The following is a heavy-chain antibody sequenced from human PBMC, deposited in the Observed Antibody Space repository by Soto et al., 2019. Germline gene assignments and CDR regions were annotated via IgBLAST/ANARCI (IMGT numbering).Heavy chain of an antibody. D-gene: IGHD4-17*01. J-gene: IGHJ4*02. V-gene: IGHV3-9*01. Sequence: DVQLVESGGGLVQPGRSLRLSCAASGFTFDDYAMHWVRQAPGKGLEWVSGISWNSGSIGYADSVKGRFTISRDNAKNSLYLQMNSLRAEDTALYYCAKLSTLGFFDYWGQGTLVTVSS. CDR3: AKLSTLGFFDY. CDR2: ISWNSGSI. CDR1: GFTFDDYA.